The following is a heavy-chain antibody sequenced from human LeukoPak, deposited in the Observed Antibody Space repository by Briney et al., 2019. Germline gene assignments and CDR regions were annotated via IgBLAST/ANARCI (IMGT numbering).Heavy chain of an antibody. V-gene: IGHV4-61*02. CDR3: AGAPAGSLDWLSPLDY. D-gene: IGHD5-12*01. CDR1: GASISSPNYY. Sequence: SETLSLTCIVSGASISSPNYYWSWIRQPAGKRLEWIGRIYASGSTHYNPSLNSRVTISVDTSTNQLSLRLSSVTAADTAVYYCAGAPAGSLDWLSPLDYWGQGTLVTVSS. J-gene: IGHJ4*02. CDR2: IYASGST.